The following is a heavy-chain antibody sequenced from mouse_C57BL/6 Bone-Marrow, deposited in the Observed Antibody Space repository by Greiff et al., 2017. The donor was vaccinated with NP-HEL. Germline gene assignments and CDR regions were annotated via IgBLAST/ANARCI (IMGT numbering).Heavy chain of an antibody. V-gene: IGHV5-4*03. D-gene: IGHD2-1*01. CDR2: SSDGGSYT. CDR1: GFTFCSYA. J-gene: IGHJ1*03. CDR3: ARDGNWWYFDV. Sequence: EVKLVESGGGLVKPGGSLKLSCAASGFTFCSYAMSWVRQTPEKRLEWVATSSDGGSYTYYPDNVKGRFTISRDNAKNNLYLQMSHLKSEDTAMYYCARDGNWWYFDVWGTGTTVTVSS.